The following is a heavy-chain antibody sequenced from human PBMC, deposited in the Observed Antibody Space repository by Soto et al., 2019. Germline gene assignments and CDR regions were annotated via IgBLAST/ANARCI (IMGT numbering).Heavy chain of an antibody. CDR3: ARDQLGDYYDSSGYYD. Sequence: SVKVSCKASGGTFSSYAISGVRQAPGQGLEWMGGIIPIFGTANYAQKFQGRVTITADESTSTAYMELSSLRSEDTAVYYCARDQLGDYYDSSGYYDWGQGTLVPVSS. V-gene: IGHV1-69*13. CDR2: IIPIFGTA. J-gene: IGHJ4*02. D-gene: IGHD3-22*01. CDR1: GGTFSSYA.